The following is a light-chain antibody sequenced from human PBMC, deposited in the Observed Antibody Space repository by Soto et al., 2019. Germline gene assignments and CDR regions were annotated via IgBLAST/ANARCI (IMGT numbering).Light chain of an antibody. J-gene: IGKJ2*01. CDR2: DAS. V-gene: IGKV1-5*01. CDR1: QPINSW. Sequence: DVPMTQSPSTLSASVGDRVTITCRASQPINSWLAWFQQKPGKAPQLLIHDASSLESGVPPRFSGIGFGTDFTLTITNLQPDDVSTYYCQQYKTSPFTFGQGTKLEIK. CDR3: QQYKTSPFT.